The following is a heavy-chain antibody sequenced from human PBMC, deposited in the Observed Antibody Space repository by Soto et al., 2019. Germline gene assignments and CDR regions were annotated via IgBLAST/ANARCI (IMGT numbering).Heavy chain of an antibody. D-gene: IGHD2-2*01. CDR2: IIPIFGTA. CDR3: ARGAGYCSSTSCYSPVYYYYYGMDV. CDR1: GGTFSSYA. J-gene: IGHJ6*02. Sequence: GASVKVSCKASGGTFSSYAISWVRQAPGQGLEWMGGIIPIFGTANYAQKFQGRVTITADKSTSTAYMELSSLRSEDTAVYYCARGAGYCSSTSCYSPVYYYYYGMDVWGQGTTVTVSS. V-gene: IGHV1-69*06.